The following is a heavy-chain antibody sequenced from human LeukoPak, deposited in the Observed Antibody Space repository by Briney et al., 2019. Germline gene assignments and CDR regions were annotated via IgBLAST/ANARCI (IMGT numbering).Heavy chain of an antibody. Sequence: GGSLRLSCAASGFTFSSYWMSWVRQAPGKGLEWVANIKQDGSEKYYVDSVKGRFAISRDNSKNTLYLQMNSLTVDDTAVYYCAKARGGVSWYGSFDYWGQGTLVTVPS. CDR1: GFTFSSYW. D-gene: IGHD6-13*01. CDR2: IKQDGSEK. CDR3: AKARGGVSWYGSFDY. J-gene: IGHJ4*02. V-gene: IGHV3-7*03.